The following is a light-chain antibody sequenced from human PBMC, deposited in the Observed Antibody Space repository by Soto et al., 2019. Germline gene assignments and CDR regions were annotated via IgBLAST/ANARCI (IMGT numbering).Light chain of an antibody. CDR3: QQYYSYPQT. CDR1: QNINSY. Sequence: DIHMTQSNTSLSASVGDRVTITCRARQNINSYLNWYQQKPGKAPKLLIYAAATLQSGVPSRFSGSRSGTDFTLTIICLQSEDFATYYCQQYYSYPQTFGQGAE. J-gene: IGKJ1*01. CDR2: AAA. V-gene: IGKV1-39*01.